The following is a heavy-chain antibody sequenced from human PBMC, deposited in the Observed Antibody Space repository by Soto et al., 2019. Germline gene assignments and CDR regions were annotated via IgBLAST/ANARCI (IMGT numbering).Heavy chain of an antibody. V-gene: IGHV1-69*02. CDR2: IIPILGIA. CDR3: ARRNLMATPMGESFAFDI. CDR1: GGTFSSYT. J-gene: IGHJ3*02. D-gene: IGHD3-16*01. Sequence: QVQLVQSGAEVKKPGSSVKVSCKASGGTFSSYTISWVRQAPGQGLEWMGRIIPILGIANYAQKFQGRVTITADKTTSTAYMELSSLRSEDTAVYYCARRNLMATPMGESFAFDIWGQGTMVTVSS.